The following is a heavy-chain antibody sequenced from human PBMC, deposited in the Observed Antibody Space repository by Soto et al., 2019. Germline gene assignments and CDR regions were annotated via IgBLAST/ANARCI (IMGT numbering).Heavy chain of an antibody. CDR3: AAGAGSSFYYYYGMDV. V-gene: IGHV1-3*01. CDR1: GYTFTSYA. J-gene: IGHJ6*02. Sequence: ASVKVSCKASGYTFTSYAMHWVRQAPGQRLEWMGWINAGNGNTKYSQKFQGRVTITRDTSASTAYMELSSLRSEDTAVYYCAAGAGSSFYYYYGMDVWGQGTTVTV. CDR2: INAGNGNT.